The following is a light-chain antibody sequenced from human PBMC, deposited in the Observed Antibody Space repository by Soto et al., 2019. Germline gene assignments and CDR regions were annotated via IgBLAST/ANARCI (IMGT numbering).Light chain of an antibody. J-gene: IGKJ5*01. V-gene: IGKV1-9*01. Sequence: DIQLTQSPSFLSPSIGDSVTITCRASQVIIISVAWYQVKPGKAPKLLIYAASTLESGVPSRFSATVSGTEFSLTITSLQPEDFATYYCQQLFDSPITFGQGTRLEIK. CDR2: AAS. CDR1: QVIIIS. CDR3: QQLFDSPIT.